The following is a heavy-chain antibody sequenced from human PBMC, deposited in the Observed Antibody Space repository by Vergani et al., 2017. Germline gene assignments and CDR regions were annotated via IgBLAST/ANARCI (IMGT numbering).Heavy chain of an antibody. D-gene: IGHD2-15*01. CDR2: IKQDGSEK. V-gene: IGHV3-7*01. CDR1: GFTFSSCW. J-gene: IGHJ4*02. CDR3: ARAPGYCSGGSCYDWRVLDY. Sequence: PPGGSLRLSCAASGFTFSSCWMSWVRQAPGKGLEWVANIKQDGSEKYYVDSVKGRFTISRDNAKNSLYLQMNSLRAEDTAVYYCARAPGYCSGGSCYDWRVLDYWGQGTLVTVSS.